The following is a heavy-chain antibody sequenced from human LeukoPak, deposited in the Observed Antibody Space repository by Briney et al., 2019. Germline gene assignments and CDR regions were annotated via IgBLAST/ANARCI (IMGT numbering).Heavy chain of an antibody. V-gene: IGHV1-18*01. J-gene: IGHJ5*02. Sequence: XXSXXAXGYTFTSYGISWVRQAPGQGLEWMGWISAYNGNTNYAQKLQGRVTMTTDKSTSTAYMEMRRLRSDDTAGYYCARGXGPADWFDPWGQGTLVTVSS. CDR3: ARGXGPADWFDP. CDR2: ISAYNGNT. CDR1: GYTFTSYG.